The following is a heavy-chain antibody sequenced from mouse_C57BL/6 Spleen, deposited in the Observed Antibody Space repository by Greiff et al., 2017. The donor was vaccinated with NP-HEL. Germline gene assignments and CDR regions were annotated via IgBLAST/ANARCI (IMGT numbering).Heavy chain of an antibody. J-gene: IGHJ4*01. Sequence: QVQLQQSGPGLVAPSQSLSITCTVSGFSLTSYAVSWVRQPPGKGLEWLGVIWTGGGTNYNSALKSRLSISKDNSKSQVFLKMNSLQTDDTDRYYCARNFPHYYGSTYAMDYWGQGTSVTVSS. D-gene: IGHD1-1*01. CDR3: ARNFPHYYGSTYAMDY. CDR1: GFSLTSYA. V-gene: IGHV2-9-1*01. CDR2: IWTGGGT.